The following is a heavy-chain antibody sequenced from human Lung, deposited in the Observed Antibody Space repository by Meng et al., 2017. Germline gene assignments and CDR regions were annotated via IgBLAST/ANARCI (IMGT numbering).Heavy chain of an antibody. D-gene: IGHD5-24*01. CDR3: GRSDGYIRD. V-gene: IGHV3-74*01. J-gene: IGHJ4*02. CDR1: GFTFSTYW. Sequence: EVQLVESGGGCGQAGGFVRLYGAAAGFTFSTYWMHWAHQAPGKGLVWVSHINTDGSSTNYADSVKDRFTISRDNAKNTLYLQMNSLRAEDTAVYYCGRSDGYIRDWGQGTLVTVSS. CDR2: INTDGSST.